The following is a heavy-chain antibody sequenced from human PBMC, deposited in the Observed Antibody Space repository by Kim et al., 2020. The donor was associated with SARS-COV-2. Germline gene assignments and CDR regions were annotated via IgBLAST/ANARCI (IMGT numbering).Heavy chain of an antibody. D-gene: IGHD5-18*01. V-gene: IGHV4-30-2*05. Sequence: YYHPSLKRRVTISVDTSKNQFSLKLSSVTAADTAVYYCARGAVTGGYFDLWGRGTLVTVSS. J-gene: IGHJ2*01. CDR3: ARGAVTGGYFDL.